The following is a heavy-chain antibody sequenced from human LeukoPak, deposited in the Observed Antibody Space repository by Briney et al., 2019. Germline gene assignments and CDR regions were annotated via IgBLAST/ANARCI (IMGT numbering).Heavy chain of an antibody. CDR1: GGSINSATYY. Sequence: SQTLSLTCTVSGGSINSATYYWTWIRQPAGKGLEWIGRIYTSGSTNYDPSLKSRVTISVDTSKNQFSLKLSSVTAADTAVYYCARNSCPSGTCYDNRGYFDYWGQGTLVTVSS. CDR3: ARNSCPSGTCYDNRGYFDY. J-gene: IGHJ4*02. V-gene: IGHV4-61*02. CDR2: IYTSGST. D-gene: IGHD2-15*01.